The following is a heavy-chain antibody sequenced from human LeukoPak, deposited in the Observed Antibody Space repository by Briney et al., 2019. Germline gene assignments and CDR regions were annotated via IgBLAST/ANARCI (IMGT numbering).Heavy chain of an antibody. CDR2: IYYSGST. J-gene: IGHJ6*02. D-gene: IGHD1-14*01. CDR3: ARVQTTRLGPNYYYYGMDV. Sequence: PSETLSLTCTVSGGSISSYYWSWIRQPPGKGLEWIGYIYYSGSTNYNPSLKSRVTISVDTSKNRFSLKLSSVTAADTAVYYCARVQTTRLGPNYYYYGMDVWGQGTTVTVSS. CDR1: GGSISSYY. V-gene: IGHV4-59*01.